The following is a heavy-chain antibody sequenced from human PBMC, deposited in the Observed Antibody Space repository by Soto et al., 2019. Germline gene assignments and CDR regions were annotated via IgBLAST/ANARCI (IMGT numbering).Heavy chain of an antibody. D-gene: IGHD1-7*01. CDR2: INPNSGGT. CDR3: AREGITGTTYYYGMDV. J-gene: IGHJ6*02. V-gene: IGHV1-2*02. Sequence: GASVKVSCKASGYTFTSYGISWVRQAPGQGLEWMGWINPNSGGTNYAQKFQGRVTMTRDTSISTAYMELSRLRSDDTAVYYCAREGITGTTYYYGMDVWGQGTTVTVSS. CDR1: GYTFTSYG.